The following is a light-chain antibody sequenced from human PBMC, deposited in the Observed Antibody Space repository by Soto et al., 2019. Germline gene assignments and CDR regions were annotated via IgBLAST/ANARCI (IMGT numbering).Light chain of an antibody. J-gene: IGKJ1*01. V-gene: IGKV1-5*03. Sequence: PMTQSPSTLSASVGARVTITCRASQSISSWLAWYQQKPGTAPKLLIYKASSLESGVPSRLTGSRSGTEFTLTISSLQPDDFATDYCQQYNSYGTFGQGTKVDIK. CDR1: QSISSW. CDR3: QQYNSYGT. CDR2: KAS.